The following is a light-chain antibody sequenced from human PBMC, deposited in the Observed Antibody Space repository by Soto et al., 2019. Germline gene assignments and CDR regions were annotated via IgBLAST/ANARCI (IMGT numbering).Light chain of an antibody. Sequence: IGLTQSPGTLSLSPGERATLSCRASQSVRSSYLAWYQQKPGQAPRLLIYGASSRAAGIPDRFSGSGSGTDFTLTISGLEPEDFAVYYCQQHGTSPITFGQGTRLEIK. V-gene: IGKV3-20*01. CDR3: QQHGTSPIT. J-gene: IGKJ5*01. CDR2: GAS. CDR1: QSVRSSY.